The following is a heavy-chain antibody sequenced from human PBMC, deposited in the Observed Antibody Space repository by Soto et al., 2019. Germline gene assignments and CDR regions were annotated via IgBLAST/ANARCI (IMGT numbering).Heavy chain of an antibody. Sequence: EVQLVQSGGGLVKPGGSLRLSCAASGFTFSNYIMSWVRQAPGKGLEWVSSISSSSTYIYYADSVKGRFTISRDNANNSLFLQMNSLRAEDTAVYYCARDRLYDSNTYYYNYGMDVWGQGTTVTVCS. CDR2: ISSSSTYI. CDR1: GFTFSNYI. CDR3: ARDRLYDSNTYYYNYGMDV. V-gene: IGHV3-21*02. J-gene: IGHJ6*02. D-gene: IGHD3-22*01.